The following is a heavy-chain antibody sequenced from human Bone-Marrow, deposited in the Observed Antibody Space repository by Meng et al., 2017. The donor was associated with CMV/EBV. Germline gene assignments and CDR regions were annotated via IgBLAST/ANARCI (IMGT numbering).Heavy chain of an antibody. CDR1: GYTFTGYY. J-gene: IGHJ6*02. CDR2: INPNSGGT. D-gene: IGHD3-3*01. CDR3: ARGDDFWSGYYAYYYGMDV. Sequence: ASVKVSCKASGYTFTGYYMHWVRQAPGQGLEWMGWINPNSGGTNYAQKFQGRVTMTRDTSIRTADMELSRLRSDDTAVYYCARGDDFWSGYYAYYYGMDVWGQGSKVTVSS. V-gene: IGHV1-2*02.